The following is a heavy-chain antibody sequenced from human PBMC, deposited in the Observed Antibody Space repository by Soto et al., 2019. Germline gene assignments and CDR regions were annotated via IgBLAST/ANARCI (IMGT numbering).Heavy chain of an antibody. D-gene: IGHD1-20*01. CDR1: GFTFSTHA. CDR2: VSFDGSNK. V-gene: IGHV3-30-3*01. J-gene: IGHJ4*02. CDR3: ARDQTGITTTGGGRIDH. Sequence: PGGSLRLSCAASGFTFSTHAMHWVRQAPGKGLECVAIVSFDGSNKYYADSVKGRFTISRDNSKNTLYLQMSGLTPEDTAVYYCARDQTGITTTGGGRIDHWGQGTLVTVPQ.